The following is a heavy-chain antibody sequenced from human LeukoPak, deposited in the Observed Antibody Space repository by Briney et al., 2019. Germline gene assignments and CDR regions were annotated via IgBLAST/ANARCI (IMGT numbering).Heavy chain of an antibody. D-gene: IGHD5-12*01. V-gene: IGHV3-7*01. CDR3: ASPRGYGYYFDY. CDR2: IKQDGSEK. Sequence: GGSLRLSCAASGFTFSSYWMSWVRQAPGKGLEWVANIKQDGSEKYYVDSVKGRFTISRDNAKNSLHLQMNSLRAEDTAVYYCASPRGYGYYFDYWGQGTLVTVSS. J-gene: IGHJ4*02. CDR1: GFTFSSYW.